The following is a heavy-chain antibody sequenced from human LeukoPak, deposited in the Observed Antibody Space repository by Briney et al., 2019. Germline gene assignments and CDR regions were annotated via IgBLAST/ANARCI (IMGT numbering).Heavy chain of an antibody. D-gene: IGHD3-10*01. CDR1: GFTFSSYG. V-gene: IGHV3-23*01. J-gene: IGHJ6*03. CDR3: AKGRCGSESYYQSGYMDV. CDR2: IRGNGGST. Sequence: GGTLRLSCAASGFTFSSYGMSWVRQAPGKGREWVSAIRGNGGSTYYADSVKGRFTISRDNSKNTLYLQMNSLRAEDTAVYYCAKGRCGSESYYQSGYMDVWGKGTTVTISS.